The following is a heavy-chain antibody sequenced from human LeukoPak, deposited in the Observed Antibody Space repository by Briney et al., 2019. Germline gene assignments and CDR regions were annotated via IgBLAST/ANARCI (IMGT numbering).Heavy chain of an antibody. V-gene: IGHV4-59*12. Sequence: SETLSLTCTVSGGSMTNYYWSWLRQPPGKGLEWIGHIYYIGNTNYNPSLKSRVTISVDTSKNQFSLRLRSVTAADTAVYYCARQIASAGTAGFDFWGQGALVTVSS. CDR1: GGSMTNYY. J-gene: IGHJ4*02. CDR3: ARQIASAGTAGFDF. D-gene: IGHD6-13*01. CDR2: IYYIGNT.